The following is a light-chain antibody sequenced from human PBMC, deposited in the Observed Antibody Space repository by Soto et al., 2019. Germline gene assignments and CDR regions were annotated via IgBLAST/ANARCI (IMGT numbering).Light chain of an antibody. CDR3: TSYTRSDTLHVI. CDR2: EVS. V-gene: IGLV2-14*01. J-gene: IGLJ2*01. CDR1: SSDVGAFNF. Sequence: QSALTQPASVSGSPGQSITFSCTGTSSDVGAFNFVSWYQQHPGKAPKLIIFEVSNRPSGVSNRFSGSKSGNTASLTISGLQAEDEAHYYCTSYTRSDTLHVIFGGGTKVTVL.